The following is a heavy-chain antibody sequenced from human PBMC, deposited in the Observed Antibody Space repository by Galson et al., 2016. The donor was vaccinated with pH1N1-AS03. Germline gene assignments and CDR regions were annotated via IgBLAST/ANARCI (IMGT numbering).Heavy chain of an antibody. CDR1: GGSFRSYY. J-gene: IGHJ4*02. CDR2: IYYSGST. CDR3: ARASPLPSGYFDY. V-gene: IGHV4-59*08. Sequence: LSLTCTVSGGSFRSYYWNWIRQPPGKGLEWIGYIYYSGSTNYNPSLKSRVTISVDTSKNQFSLKLSSVTAADTAVYYCARASPLPSGYFDYWGQGTLVTVSS.